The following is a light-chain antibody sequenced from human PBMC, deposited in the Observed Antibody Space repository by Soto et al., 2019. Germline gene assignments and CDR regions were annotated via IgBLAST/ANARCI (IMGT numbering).Light chain of an antibody. J-gene: IGLJ3*02. Sequence: QSALTQPRSVSGSPGQSVTISCTGTSSDVGGYNYVSWYQQHPGKAPTFLIYDVSKRASGVPDRFSGSKSGNTASLTISGLQAEDEAHYYCCSYAGTDTVGVFGGGTKLTVL. CDR2: DVS. V-gene: IGLV2-11*01. CDR3: CSYAGTDTVGV. CDR1: SSDVGGYNY.